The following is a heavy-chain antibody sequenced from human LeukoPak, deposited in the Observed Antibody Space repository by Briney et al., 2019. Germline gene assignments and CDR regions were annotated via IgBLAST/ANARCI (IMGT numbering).Heavy chain of an antibody. CDR1: GASIISYY. J-gene: IGHJ5*02. CDR3: ARGLRQELFTGWFDP. D-gene: IGHD6-13*01. Sequence: SETLSPTCSVSGASIISYYWAWFRQPPGKELEWIGYIHHTGNTNSSPSLKSRVFMSVDTSKNQFSLRLSDMSAADTAVYYCARGLRQELFTGWFDPWGQGTLVTVSS. CDR2: IHHTGNT. V-gene: IGHV4-59*01.